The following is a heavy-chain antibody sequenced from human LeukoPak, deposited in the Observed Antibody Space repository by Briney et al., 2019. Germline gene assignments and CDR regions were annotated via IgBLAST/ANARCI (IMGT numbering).Heavy chain of an antibody. D-gene: IGHD6-13*01. CDR2: ISSSSSYT. Sequence: GGSLTLSCAASGFTFSDYYMSWIRQAPGKGLEWVSYISSSSSYTNYADSVKGRFTISRDNAKNSLYLQMNSLRAEDTAVYYCAREVAAAGALDYWGQGTLVTVSS. CDR1: GFTFSDYY. CDR3: AREVAAAGALDY. V-gene: IGHV3-11*06. J-gene: IGHJ4*02.